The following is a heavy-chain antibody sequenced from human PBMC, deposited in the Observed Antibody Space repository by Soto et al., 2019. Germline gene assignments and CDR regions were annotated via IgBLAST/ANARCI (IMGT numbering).Heavy chain of an antibody. CDR3: ARDCPTPPATPNNWFAP. CDR2: ISGYSGKT. J-gene: IGHJ5*02. CDR1: GYTFTSYA. V-gene: IGHV1-18*01. D-gene: IGHD2-2*02. Sequence: ASVKVSCKASGYTFTSYAISWVRQAPGQGLEWMGWISGYSGKTNYAQKFQGRVTMTTDTFTSTAYIELRGLTSDDTAVYYCARDCPTPPATPNNWFAPWGQGTLVTVSS.